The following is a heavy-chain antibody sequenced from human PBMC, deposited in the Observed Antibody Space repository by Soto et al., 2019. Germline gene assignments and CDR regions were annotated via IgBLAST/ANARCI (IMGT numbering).Heavy chain of an antibody. J-gene: IGHJ4*02. D-gene: IGHD1-26*01. CDR3: AREGGRHSGGIDY. CDR1: GGTFSSYS. CDR2: IIPIFGTA. V-gene: IGHV1-69*01. Sequence: QVQLVQSGAEVKKPGSSVKVSCKASGGTFSSYSINWVRQAPGQGLEWMGEIIPIFGTANYAQKFQGRVTITADESTSTADMELSSLRSEDTAVDYCAREGGRHSGGIDYWGQGTLVTVAS.